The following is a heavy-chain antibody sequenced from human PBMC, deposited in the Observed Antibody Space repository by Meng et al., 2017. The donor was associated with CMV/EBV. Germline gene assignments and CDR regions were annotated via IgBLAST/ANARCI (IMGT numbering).Heavy chain of an antibody. V-gene: IGHV1-8*03. D-gene: IGHD2-2*01. CDR2: MNPNSGNT. CDR3: ARAPGAYYFDY. CDR1: GYTFTSYD. J-gene: IGHJ4*02. Sequence: GGSLRLSCKASGYTFTSYDINWVRQATGQGLEWMGWMNPNSGNTGYAQKFQGRVTITRNTSISTAYMELSSLRSEDTAVYYCARAPGAYYFDYWGQGTLVTVSS.